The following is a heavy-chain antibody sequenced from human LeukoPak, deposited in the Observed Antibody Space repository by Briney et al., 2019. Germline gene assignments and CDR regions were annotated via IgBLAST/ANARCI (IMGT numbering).Heavy chain of an antibody. CDR1: GFAFSNYA. CDR2: ISGFNT. J-gene: IGHJ4*02. V-gene: IGHV3-23*01. Sequence: GGSLRLSCTTSGFAFSNYAMNWVRQAPGKGPEWVSGISGFNTYYADSVKGRFTIFRDNSKNVLYLQMDRLRAEDTAVYSCAKDVCTSPRCLLYFDSWGQGALVTVSS. D-gene: IGHD2-8*01. CDR3: AKDVCTSPRCLLYFDS.